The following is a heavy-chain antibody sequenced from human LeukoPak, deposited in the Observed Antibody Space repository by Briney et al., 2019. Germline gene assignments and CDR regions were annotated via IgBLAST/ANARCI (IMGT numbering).Heavy chain of an antibody. J-gene: IGHJ4*02. Sequence: PGGSLRLPCAASGSTFSSYAMSWVRQAPGKGLEWVSAISGSGGSTYYADSVKGRFTISRDNSKNTLYLQMNSLRAEDTAVYYCASSLRYYFDYWGQGTLVTVSS. V-gene: IGHV3-23*01. CDR1: GSTFSSYA. CDR2: ISGSGGST. CDR3: ASSLRYYFDY.